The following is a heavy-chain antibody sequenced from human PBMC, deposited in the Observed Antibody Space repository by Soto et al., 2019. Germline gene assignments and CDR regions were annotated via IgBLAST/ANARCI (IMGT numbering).Heavy chain of an antibody. D-gene: IGHD4-4*01. Sequence: ASVKVSCKASGYTFTSYYMHWVRQAPGQGLEWMGIINPSGGSTSYAQKFQGRVTMTRDTSTSTVYMELSSLRSEDTAVYYCARHIPVTTSYYYYYMDVWGKGTTVTVSS. J-gene: IGHJ6*03. V-gene: IGHV1-46*01. CDR1: GYTFTSYY. CDR3: ARHIPVTTSYYYYYMDV. CDR2: INPSGGST.